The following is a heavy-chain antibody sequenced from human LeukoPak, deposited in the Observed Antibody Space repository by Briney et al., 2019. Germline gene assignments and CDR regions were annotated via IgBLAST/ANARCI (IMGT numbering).Heavy chain of an antibody. Sequence: SETLSLTCAVSGGSISSGGYSWSWIRQPPGKGLEWIGYIYHSGSTYYNPSLKSRVTISVDRSKNQFSLKLSSVTAADTAVYYCARELYGDYVDYWGQGTLVTVSS. CDR3: ARELYGDYVDY. CDR2: IYHSGST. J-gene: IGHJ4*02. D-gene: IGHD3-10*01. V-gene: IGHV4-30-2*02. CDR1: GGSISSGGYS.